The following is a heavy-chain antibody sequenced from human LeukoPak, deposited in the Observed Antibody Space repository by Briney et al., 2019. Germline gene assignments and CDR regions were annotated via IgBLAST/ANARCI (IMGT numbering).Heavy chain of an antibody. J-gene: IGHJ3*02. Sequence: PSQTLSLTCTVSGGSISSGSYYWSWIRQPAGKGLEWIGRIYTSGSTNYNPSLKSRVTISVDTSKNQFSLKLSSVTAADTAVYYCARVRITIFGVVTPDAFDIWGQGTMVTVSS. V-gene: IGHV4-61*02. CDR2: IYTSGST. D-gene: IGHD3-3*01. CDR3: ARVRITIFGVVTPDAFDI. CDR1: GGSISSGSYY.